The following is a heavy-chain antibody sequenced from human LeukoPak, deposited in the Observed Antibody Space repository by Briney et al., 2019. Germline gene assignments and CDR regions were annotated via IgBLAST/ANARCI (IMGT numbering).Heavy chain of an antibody. D-gene: IGHD3-22*01. J-gene: IGHJ5*02. V-gene: IGHV4-31*03. CDR2: IYYSGST. CDR1: GGSISSGGHF. Sequence: SQTLSLTCTVSGGSISSGGHFWSWIRQHPGKGLEWIGYIYYSGSTYYNPSLKSRVTISVDTSKNQFSLRLNSVTVADTAVYYCTRDGPRSSGYPDTWGQGTLVTVSS. CDR3: TRDGPRSSGYPDT.